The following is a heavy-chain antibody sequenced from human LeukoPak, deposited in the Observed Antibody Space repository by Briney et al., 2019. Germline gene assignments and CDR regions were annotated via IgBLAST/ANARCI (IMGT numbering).Heavy chain of an antibody. CDR1: GGSILTTNW. D-gene: IGHD1-26*01. J-gene: IGHJ4*02. Sequence: PSETLSLTCAVCGGSILTTNWWSWVRQPPGKGLEWIGEVHLSGTSNYNPSLKSRVSMSIDKSKNQLSLKLTSVTAADTAMYYCARESGAFSPFGFWGQGTLSPSPQ. CDR3: ARESGAFSPFGF. CDR2: VHLSGTS. V-gene: IGHV4-4*02.